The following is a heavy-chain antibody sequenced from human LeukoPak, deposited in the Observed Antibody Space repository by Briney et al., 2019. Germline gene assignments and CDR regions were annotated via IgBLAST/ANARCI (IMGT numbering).Heavy chain of an antibody. Sequence: PSETLSLTCTVSGGSISSYYWSWIRQPAGKGLEWIGRIYTSGSTNYNPSLKSRVTMSVDTSKNQFSLKLSSVTAADTAVYYCARDYRVVPAAIRTYYYYMDVWGKGTTVTVSS. D-gene: IGHD2-2*02. V-gene: IGHV4-4*07. CDR3: ARDYRVVPAAIRTYYYYMDV. J-gene: IGHJ6*03. CDR1: GGSISSYY. CDR2: IYTSGST.